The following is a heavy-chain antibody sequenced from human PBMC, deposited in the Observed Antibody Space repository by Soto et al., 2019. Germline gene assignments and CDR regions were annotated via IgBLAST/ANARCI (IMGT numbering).Heavy chain of an antibody. CDR3: ARPLMTGWELLINVY. J-gene: IGHJ4*02. D-gene: IGHD1-26*01. CDR2: ISGSGGQI. CDR1: GYTFGNYA. V-gene: IGHV3-21*01. Sequence: KSGGSLRLSCAASGYTFGNYAMNWVRQTPGKGLEWVASISGSGGQIYYVGSVKGRFIISRDNAKNSLYLQMNSLRAEDTAVYYCARPLMTGWELLINVYWGQGTPVTVSS.